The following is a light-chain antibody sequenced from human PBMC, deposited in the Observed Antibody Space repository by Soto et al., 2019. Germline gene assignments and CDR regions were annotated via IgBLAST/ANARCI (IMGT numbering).Light chain of an antibody. V-gene: IGKV3-20*01. CDR2: GAS. J-gene: IGKJ1*01. CDR3: QQYGSLSWT. CDR1: QSVSSNY. Sequence: DIVLTQSPGTLSLSLGERATLSCRASQSVSSNYLACYQQTPGQAHRLLIHGASTRATGVPVRFSGSGSGTEFTLTISRLEPEDFAVYHCQQYGSLSWTFGQGTKVEIK.